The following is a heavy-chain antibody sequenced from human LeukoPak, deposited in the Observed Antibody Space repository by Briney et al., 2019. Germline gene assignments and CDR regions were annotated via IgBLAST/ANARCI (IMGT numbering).Heavy chain of an antibody. Sequence: GGSLRLSCEASRLTFSSYTMNWVRQAPGKRLEWVSGIRGSGAGINYADSVKGRFTISRDNSKNTLYLQMNSLRAEDTAVYYCATDYYDTRHLDNWGQGTLVTVSS. J-gene: IGHJ4*02. CDR2: IRGSGAGI. CDR1: RLTFSSYT. D-gene: IGHD3-22*01. CDR3: ATDYYDTRHLDN. V-gene: IGHV3-23*01.